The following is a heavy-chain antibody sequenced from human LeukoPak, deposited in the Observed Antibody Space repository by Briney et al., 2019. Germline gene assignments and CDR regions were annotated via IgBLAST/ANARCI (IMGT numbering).Heavy chain of an antibody. V-gene: IGHV4-59*01. Sequence: SETLSLTCTVSGGSISSYYWSWIRQPPGKGLEWIGYIYYSGSTKYNPSLKSRVTISVDTSKNQFSLKLSSVTAADTAVYYCAREGDTYYYDSSGYYVGHWFDPWGQGTLVTVSS. CDR1: GGSISSYY. D-gene: IGHD3-22*01. J-gene: IGHJ5*02. CDR3: AREGDTYYYDSSGYYVGHWFDP. CDR2: IYYSGST.